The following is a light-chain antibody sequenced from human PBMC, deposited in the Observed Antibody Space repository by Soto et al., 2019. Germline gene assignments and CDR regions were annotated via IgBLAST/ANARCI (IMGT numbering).Light chain of an antibody. J-gene: IGLJ1*01. CDR2: EVM. V-gene: IGLV2-11*01. CDR3: CSYAGSYTYV. Sequence: QSALTQPRSVSGSPGQSVTISCSGTSRDVGNYNYVSWYQQHPGKAPQPMIYEVMKRPSVVPDRFSGSKSDNTASLTISGLQAEDEADYYCCSYAGSYTYVFGTGTKVNAL. CDR1: SRDVGNYNY.